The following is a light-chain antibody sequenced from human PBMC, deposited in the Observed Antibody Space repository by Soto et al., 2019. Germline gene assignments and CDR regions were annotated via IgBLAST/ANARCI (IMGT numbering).Light chain of an antibody. CDR2: AAS. Sequence: DIQMTQSPSSLSASVGDRVTITCRASQGISSYLAWYQQKPEKAPKSLIYAASSLESGVPSRFSGSGFGTDFTLTITSLQPEEFATYYCQQYSSYPITFGQGTRLEIK. V-gene: IGKV1D-16*01. J-gene: IGKJ5*01. CDR3: QQYSSYPIT. CDR1: QGISSY.